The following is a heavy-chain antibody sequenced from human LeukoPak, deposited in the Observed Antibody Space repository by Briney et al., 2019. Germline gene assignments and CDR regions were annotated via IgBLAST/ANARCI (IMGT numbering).Heavy chain of an antibody. CDR1: GGSISSYY. Sequence: SETLSLTCTVSGGSISSYYWSWIRQPPGKGLEWIGYIYYSGSTNYNPSLKSRVTISVDTSKNQFSLKLSSVTAADTAVYYCARSPRGSRQDYWGQGTLVIVSS. CDR2: IYYSGST. V-gene: IGHV4-59*01. D-gene: IGHD2-15*01. J-gene: IGHJ4*02. CDR3: ARSPRGSRQDY.